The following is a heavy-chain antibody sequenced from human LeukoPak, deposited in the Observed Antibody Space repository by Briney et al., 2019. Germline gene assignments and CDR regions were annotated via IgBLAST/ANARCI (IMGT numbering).Heavy chain of an antibody. D-gene: IGHD4-23*01. CDR1: GGSFSGYY. Sequence: SDTLSLTCAVYGGSFSGYYWSWIRQPPGKGLEWIGEINHSGSTNYNPSLKSRVTISVDTSKNQFSLKLNSVTAADTAVYYCARASGNPWFDPWGQGTLVTVSS. V-gene: IGHV4-34*01. CDR2: INHSGST. CDR3: ARASGNPWFDP. J-gene: IGHJ5*02.